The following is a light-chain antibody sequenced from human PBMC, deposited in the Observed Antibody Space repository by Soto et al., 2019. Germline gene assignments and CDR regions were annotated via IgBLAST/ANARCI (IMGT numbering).Light chain of an antibody. V-gene: IGKV3-20*01. CDR3: QQYGSACT. CDR2: GAS. Sequence: EIVLTQSPGTLSLSPGERATLSCRASQSVSNNYLAWYQQKPGQDPRLLIYGASNRATGIPDRFSGSGSGTDFTLTISRLEPEDFAVYYCQQYGSACTFGQGTKVEIK. J-gene: IGKJ1*01. CDR1: QSVSNNY.